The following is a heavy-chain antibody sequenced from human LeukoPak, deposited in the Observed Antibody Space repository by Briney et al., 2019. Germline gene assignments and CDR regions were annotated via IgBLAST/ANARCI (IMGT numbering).Heavy chain of an antibody. J-gene: IGHJ4*02. Sequence: PSETLSLTCAVSGGSISSGGYSWSWIRQPPGKGLEWIGYIYHSGSTYYNPSLKSRVTISVDRSKNQFSLKLSSVTAADTAAYYCASRMEAGTTKTIDYWGQGTLVTVSS. CDR1: GGSISSGGYS. CDR2: IYHSGST. V-gene: IGHV4-30-2*01. CDR3: ASRMEAGTTKTIDY. D-gene: IGHD6-19*01.